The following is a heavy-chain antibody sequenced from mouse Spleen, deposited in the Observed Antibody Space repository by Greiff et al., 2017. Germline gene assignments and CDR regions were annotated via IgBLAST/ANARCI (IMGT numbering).Heavy chain of an antibody. V-gene: IGHV5-17*02. CDR1: GFTFSSFG. D-gene: IGHD2-1*01. CDR3: ARWGGNYVDAMDY. CDR2: ISSGSSTI. Sequence: EVKVVESGGGLVQPGGSRKLSCAASGFTFSSFGMHWVRQAPEKGLEWVAYISSGSSTIYYADTVKGRFTISRDNPKNTLFLQMTSLRSEDTAMYYCARWGGNYVDAMDYWGQGTSVTVSS. J-gene: IGHJ4*01.